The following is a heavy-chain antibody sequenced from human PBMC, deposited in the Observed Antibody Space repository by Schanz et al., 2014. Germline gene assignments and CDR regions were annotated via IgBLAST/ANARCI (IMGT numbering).Heavy chain of an antibody. J-gene: IGHJ4*02. CDR2: ISYDGSNQ. V-gene: IGHV3-30*04. Sequence: QVQLVESGGGVVQPGRSLRLSCAASGFTVRSYAMHWVRQAQGKGLEWVAAISYDGSNQYYTDSVKGRFTVSRDNSNNTVYLQMNSLRTEHPAVYYCAKEESPPSLVDSWGQGTLVTVSS. CDR3: AKEESPPSLVDS. CDR1: GFTVRSYA.